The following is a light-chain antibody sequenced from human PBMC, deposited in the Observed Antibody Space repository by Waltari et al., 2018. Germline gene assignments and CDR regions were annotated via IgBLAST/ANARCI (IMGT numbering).Light chain of an antibody. CDR2: DVS. V-gene: IGLV2-14*01. J-gene: IGLJ2*01. CDR3: SSYTSSNTVI. CDR1: SSDVGGYNH. Sequence: QSALTQPASVSGSPGQSITISCTGTSSDVGGYNHVSWYQQYPGKVPKLMIYDVSKWPSGVSNRFSGSKSGNTASLTISGLQAEDEADYYCSSYTSSNTVIFGGGTKLTVL.